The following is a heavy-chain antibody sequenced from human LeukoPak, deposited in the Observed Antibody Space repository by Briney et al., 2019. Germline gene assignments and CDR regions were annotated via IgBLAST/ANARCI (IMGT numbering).Heavy chain of an antibody. D-gene: IGHD3-3*01. Sequence: GRSLRLSCAASGFTFSSYGMHWVRQAPGKGLEWVTFIRYDGSNKYYADSVKGRFTISRDNSKNTLYLQMNSLRAEDTAVYYCAKGSKGLLFTRDYYMDVWGKGTTVTISS. CDR1: GFTFSSYG. CDR3: AKGSKGLLFTRDYYMDV. CDR2: IRYDGSNK. J-gene: IGHJ6*03. V-gene: IGHV3-30*02.